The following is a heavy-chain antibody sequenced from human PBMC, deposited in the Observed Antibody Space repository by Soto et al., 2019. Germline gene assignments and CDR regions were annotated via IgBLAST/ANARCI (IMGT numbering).Heavy chain of an antibody. CDR1: GGTFSSYA. Sequence: QVQLVQSGAEVKKPGSSVKVSCKASGGTFSSYAISWVRQAPGQGLEWMGGIIPIFGTANYAQKFQGRVTIXAXEXXSTAYMELSSLRSADTAVYYCARSVAKYYYYGMDVWGQGTTVTVSS. J-gene: IGHJ6*02. D-gene: IGHD5-12*01. CDR2: IIPIFGTA. CDR3: ARSVAKYYYYGMDV. V-gene: IGHV1-69*12.